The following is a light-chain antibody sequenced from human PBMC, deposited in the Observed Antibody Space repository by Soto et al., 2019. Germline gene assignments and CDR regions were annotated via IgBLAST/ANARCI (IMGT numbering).Light chain of an antibody. CDR2: EVS. Sequence: QSALTQPPSASGSPGQSVTISCTGTSSDVGGYNYVSWYQQDPGKAPKLMIYEVSKRPSGVPDRFSGSKSGNTASLTVSGLQAEEEADFYCSPYAGTFNMVFGGGTNLTVL. J-gene: IGLJ3*02. V-gene: IGLV2-8*01. CDR1: SSDVGGYNY. CDR3: SPYAGTFNMV.